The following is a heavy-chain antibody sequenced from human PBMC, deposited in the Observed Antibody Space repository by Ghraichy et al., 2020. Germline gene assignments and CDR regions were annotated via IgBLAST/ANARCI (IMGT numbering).Heavy chain of an antibody. V-gene: IGHV1-18*01. D-gene: IGHD5-24*01. CDR3: ARGINYFDP. Sequence: ASVKVSCKASGYTFINYGITWVRQAPGQGLEWLGWITSKSGNTQYGWKFQGRVTMTTDTSTSTAYMELRSLRSDDTAMYYCARGINYFDPWGQGTLVTVSS. J-gene: IGHJ5*02. CDR2: ITSKSGNT. CDR1: GYTFINYG.